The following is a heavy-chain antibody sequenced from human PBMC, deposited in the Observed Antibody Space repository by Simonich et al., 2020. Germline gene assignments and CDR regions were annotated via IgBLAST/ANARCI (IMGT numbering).Heavy chain of an antibody. Sequence: EVQLGESGGGLVQPGRSLRLPCAASGFPFDDYAMPWVRQAPGKGLEWASVISWHSGSKGYADSVKGRCTISRDNAKNSLYLQMNSLRAEDTALYYCAKDVAAAGTEYFQHWGQGTLVTVSS. CDR3: AKDVAAAGTEYFQH. D-gene: IGHD6-13*01. V-gene: IGHV3-9*01. CDR1: GFPFDDYA. J-gene: IGHJ1*01. CDR2: ISWHSGSK.